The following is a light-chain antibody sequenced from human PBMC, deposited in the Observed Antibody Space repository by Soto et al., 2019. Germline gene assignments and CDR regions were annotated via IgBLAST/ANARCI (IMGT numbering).Light chain of an antibody. CDR1: QSISSSY. J-gene: IGKJ3*01. CDR3: QQYGSSPPFT. CDR2: GVS. Sequence: EIVLTQSPGTLSLSPGERATLSCRASQSISSSYLAWYQQKPGQAPRLLMYGVSSRATGIPDRFSGSGSGTDFTLTISRLEPEDFAVYYCQQYGSSPPFTFGPGTKVDIK. V-gene: IGKV3-20*01.